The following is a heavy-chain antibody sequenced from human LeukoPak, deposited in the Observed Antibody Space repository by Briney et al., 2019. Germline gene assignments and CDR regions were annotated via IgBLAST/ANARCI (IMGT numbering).Heavy chain of an antibody. D-gene: IGHD1-14*01. CDR2: ISYDGSNK. CDR3: ARGRNLAL. V-gene: IGHV3-30-3*01. CDR1: GFTFSSFA. J-gene: IGHJ4*02. Sequence: GGSLRLSCAASGFTFSSFAMHWVRQAPGKGLEWVAVISYDGSNKYYADSVKGRFTISRDNSKNTLYLQMNSLRAEDTAVYYCARGRNLALWGQGTLVTVSS.